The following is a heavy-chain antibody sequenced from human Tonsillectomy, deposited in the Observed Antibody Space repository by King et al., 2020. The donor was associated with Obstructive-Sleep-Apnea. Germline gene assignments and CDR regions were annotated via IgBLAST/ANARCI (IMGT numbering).Heavy chain of an antibody. CDR3: AKGVGPAAILYYFDY. D-gene: IGHD2-2*01. J-gene: IGHJ4*02. CDR1: GFTFDDYA. Sequence: VQLVESGGGLVQPGRSLRLSCAASGFTFDDYAIHCVRQAPGKGLEWVSGISWNSGSIGYADSVKGRFTISRDNAKSALYLQMNSLRAEDTALYYCAKGVGPAAILYYFDYWGQGTLVTVSS. V-gene: IGHV3-9*01. CDR2: ISWNSGSI.